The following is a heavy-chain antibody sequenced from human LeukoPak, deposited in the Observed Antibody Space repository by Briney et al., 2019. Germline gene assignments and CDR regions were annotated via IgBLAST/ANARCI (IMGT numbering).Heavy chain of an antibody. CDR2: IIPIFGTA. CDR1: GGTFSSYA. V-gene: IGHV1-69*05. Sequence: ASVKVSCKASGGTFSSYAISWVRQAPGQGLEWMGGIIPIFGTANYAQKFQGRVTITTDESTSTAYMELSSLRSEDTAVYYCARSRGWWDAFDIWGQGTMVTVSS. CDR3: ARSRGWWDAFDI. D-gene: IGHD2-15*01. J-gene: IGHJ3*02.